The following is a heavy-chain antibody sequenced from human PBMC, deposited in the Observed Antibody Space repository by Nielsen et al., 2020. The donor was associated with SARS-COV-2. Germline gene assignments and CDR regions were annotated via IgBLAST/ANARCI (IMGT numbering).Heavy chain of an antibody. J-gene: IGHJ6*03. Sequence: WVRQAPGQRPEWMGWINAGNGNTKYSQKFQDRVTITRNTSASTAYMELSSLRSEDTAVYYCARAEYCSSTSCYPSAYYYYYMDVWGKGTTVTVSS. CDR2: INAGNGNT. CDR3: ARAEYCSSTSCYPSAYYYYYMDV. D-gene: IGHD2-2*01. V-gene: IGHV1-3*01.